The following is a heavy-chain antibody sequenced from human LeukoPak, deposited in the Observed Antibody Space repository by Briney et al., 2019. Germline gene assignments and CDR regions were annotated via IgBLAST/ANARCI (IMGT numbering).Heavy chain of an antibody. J-gene: IGHJ4*02. CDR1: GGSISNGIYY. CDR2: IHYSGST. Sequence: SETLSLTCSVSGGSISNGIYYWGWIRQPPGKGLEWIGSIHYSGSTYYNPSLKSRVIISVDTSKNQFSLKLSSVTAADTAVYYCARQWSCGTPYYFDSWGQGTLVTVSS. V-gene: IGHV4-39*07. D-gene: IGHD1-1*01. CDR3: ARQWSCGTPYYFDS.